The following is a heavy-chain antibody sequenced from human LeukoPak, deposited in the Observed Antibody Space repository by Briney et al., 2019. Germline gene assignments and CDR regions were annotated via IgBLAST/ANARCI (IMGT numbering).Heavy chain of an antibody. CDR3: AKEGTDYGDYPYFFDY. Sequence: GRSLRLSCAASGFTFSSYAMHWVRQAPGKGLEWVAIISFDGSRRFYADSVRSRFTVSRDNSKNTLFLQMDSLSADDTGVYYCAKEGTDYGDYPYFFDYWGQGTLVTVSS. CDR1: GFTFSSYA. V-gene: IGHV3-30-3*01. D-gene: IGHD4-17*01. J-gene: IGHJ4*02. CDR2: ISFDGSRR.